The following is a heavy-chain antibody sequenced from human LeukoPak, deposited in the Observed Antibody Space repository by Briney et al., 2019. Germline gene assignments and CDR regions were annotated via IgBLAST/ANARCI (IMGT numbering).Heavy chain of an antibody. V-gene: IGHV4-30-4*01. CDR3: ARVGDTTVIDY. Sequence: PQTLSLTCTVSGGSISSGDYYWSWIRQPPGKGLEWIGYIYYSGSTYYSPSLKSRVTISVDTSKNQFSLKLSSVTAADTAVYYCARVGDTTVIDYWGQGTLVTVSS. D-gene: IGHD4-17*01. J-gene: IGHJ4*02. CDR2: IYYSGST. CDR1: GGSISSGDYY.